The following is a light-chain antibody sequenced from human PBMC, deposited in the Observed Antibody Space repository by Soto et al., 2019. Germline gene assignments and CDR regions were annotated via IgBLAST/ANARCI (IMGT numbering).Light chain of an antibody. CDR1: SRDIEAYDY. Sequence: QSALTQPRSVSGSPGRSVAISCTGTSRDIEAYDYVSWYQQHPGKAPKLIISEVNKRPSGVSYRFSGSKSGNTASLTISGLQGEDEADYYCCSFAGSYYVFGTGTKVTVL. CDR2: EVN. CDR3: CSFAGSYYV. V-gene: IGLV2-11*01. J-gene: IGLJ1*01.